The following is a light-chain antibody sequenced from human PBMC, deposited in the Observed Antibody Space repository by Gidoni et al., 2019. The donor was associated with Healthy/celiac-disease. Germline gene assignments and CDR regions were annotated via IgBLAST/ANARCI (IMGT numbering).Light chain of an antibody. CDR1: QSISSY. J-gene: IGKJ1*01. CDR2: AAS. CDR3: QQSYSTLPT. V-gene: IGKV1-39*01. Sequence: EIQMTQSPSSLSASVGDRVTITCRASQSISSYLNLYQQKPGKAPKLLIYAASSLQSGFPSRFSGSGSGTDFTLTIISLQPEDFATYYCQQSYSTLPTFGQGTKVEIK.